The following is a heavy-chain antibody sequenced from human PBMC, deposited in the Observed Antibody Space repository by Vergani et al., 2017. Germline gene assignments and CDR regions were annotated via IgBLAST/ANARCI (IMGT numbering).Heavy chain of an antibody. CDR2: ISYDGSNK. Sequence: QVQLVESGGGVVQPGRSLRLSCAASGFTFSSYGMHWVRQAPGKGLEWVAVISYDGSNKYYADSVKGRFTISRDNSKNTLYLQMNSLRAEDTAVYYCARDWVTGGLDYWGQGTLVTVSS. V-gene: IGHV3-30*03. CDR1: GFTFSSYG. D-gene: IGHD4-23*01. J-gene: IGHJ4*02. CDR3: ARDWVTGGLDY.